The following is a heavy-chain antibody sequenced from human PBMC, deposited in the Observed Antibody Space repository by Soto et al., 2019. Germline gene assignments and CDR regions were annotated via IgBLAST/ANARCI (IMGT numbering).Heavy chain of an antibody. D-gene: IGHD1-1*01. CDR3: ARDREMATTDGAFDI. CDR2: ISYDGSNK. Sequence: QVQLVESGGGVVQPGRSLRLSCAASGFTFSSYAMHWVRQAPGKGLEWVAVISYDGSNKYYADSVKGRFTISRDNSKNTLYLQMNSLRAEDTAVYYCARDREMATTDGAFDIWGQGTMVTVSS. CDR1: GFTFSSYA. V-gene: IGHV3-30-3*01. J-gene: IGHJ3*02.